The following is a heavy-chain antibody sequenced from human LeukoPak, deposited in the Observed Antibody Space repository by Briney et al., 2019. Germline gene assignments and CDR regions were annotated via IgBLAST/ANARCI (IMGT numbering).Heavy chain of an antibody. CDR2: ISGSGGST. CDR3: AKSLDIVVVPAAYKGDAFDI. V-gene: IGHV3-23*01. CDR1: GFTFSGYA. J-gene: IGHJ3*02. Sequence: GGSLRLSCAASGFTFSGYAMSWVRQAPGKGLEWVASISGSGGSTYYADSVKGRFTISRDNSKNTLYLQMNSLRAEDTAVYYCAKSLDIVVVPAAYKGDAFDIWGQGIMVTVSS. D-gene: IGHD2-2*03.